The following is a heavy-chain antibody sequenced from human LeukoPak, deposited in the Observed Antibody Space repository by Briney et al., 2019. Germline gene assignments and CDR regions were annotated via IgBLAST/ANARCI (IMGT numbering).Heavy chain of an antibody. J-gene: IGHJ4*02. D-gene: IGHD6-6*01. CDR3: ARKLYLSSSSYHFDY. V-gene: IGHV4-39*01. Sequence: PSETLSLTCTVSGGSISSSSYYWGWIRQPPGKGLEWIGSIYYSGSTYYNPSLKSRVTICVDTSKNQFSLKLSSVTAADTAVYYCARKLYLSSSSYHFDYWGQGTLVTVSS. CDR1: GGSISSSSYY. CDR2: IYYSGST.